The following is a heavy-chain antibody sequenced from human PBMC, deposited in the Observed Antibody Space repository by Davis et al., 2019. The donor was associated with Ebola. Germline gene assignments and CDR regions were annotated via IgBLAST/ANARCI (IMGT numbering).Heavy chain of an antibody. CDR2: ISGSGGST. D-gene: IGHD1-26*01. J-gene: IGHJ5*02. Sequence: GESLNISCAASGFTFSSYAMSWVRQAPGKGLEWVSAISGSGGSTYYADSVKGRFTISRDNAKNSLYLQMNSLRAEDTAVYYCARLIGSYPNWFDPWGQGTLVTVSS. V-gene: IGHV3-23*01. CDR3: ARLIGSYPNWFDP. CDR1: GFTFSSYA.